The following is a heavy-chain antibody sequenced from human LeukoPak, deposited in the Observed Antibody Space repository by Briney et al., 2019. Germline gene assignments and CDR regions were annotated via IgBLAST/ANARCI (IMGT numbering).Heavy chain of an antibody. D-gene: IGHD3-22*01. CDR3: ARVTGYMIEDYFDY. V-gene: IGHV4-59*01. CDR2: IYYSGST. CDR1: GGSIINYY. J-gene: IGHJ4*02. Sequence: SETLSLTCTVSGGSIINYYWSWIRQPPGKGPEWIGYIYYSGSTNYNPSLKSRVTISVDTSKNQFSLKLSSVTAADTAVYYCARVTGYMIEDYFDYWGQGTLVTVSS.